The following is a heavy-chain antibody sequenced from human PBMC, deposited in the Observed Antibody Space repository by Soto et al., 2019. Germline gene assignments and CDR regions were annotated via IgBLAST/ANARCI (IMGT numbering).Heavy chain of an antibody. CDR3: ATDRGYSYGDYGMDV. CDR2: IYYSGST. CDR1: GGSISSYY. Sequence: PSETLSLTCTVSGGSISSYYWSWIRQPPGKGLEWIGYIYYSGSTNYNPSLKSRVTISVDTSKNQFSLKLSSVTAADTAVYYCATDRGYSYGDYGMDVWGQGTTVTVSS. D-gene: IGHD5-18*01. V-gene: IGHV4-59*01. J-gene: IGHJ6*02.